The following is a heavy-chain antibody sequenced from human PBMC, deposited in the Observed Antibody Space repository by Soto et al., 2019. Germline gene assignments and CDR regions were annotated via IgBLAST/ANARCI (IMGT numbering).Heavy chain of an antibody. CDR2: ISAYNGKT. J-gene: IGHJ5*02. CDR3: ARVSSIRGSGSYYKGGWFDP. V-gene: IGHV1-18*01. D-gene: IGHD3-10*01. Sequence: ASVKVSCKASGYTFTSYGISWVRQAPGQGLEWMGWISAYNGKTNYAQKLQGRVNMTTDTSTSTAYIEMRSLKSDDTAVYYCARVSSIRGSGSYYKGGWFDPWG. CDR1: GYTFTSYG.